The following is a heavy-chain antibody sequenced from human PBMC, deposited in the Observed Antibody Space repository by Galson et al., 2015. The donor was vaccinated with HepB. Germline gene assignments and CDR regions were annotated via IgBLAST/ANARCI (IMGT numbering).Heavy chain of an antibody. Sequence: LSLTCTVSGGSISSYYWSWIRQPPGKGLEWIGEINRSGRTNYKPSLKSRVTISVDTSKNQFSLKLRSATAADTAVYYCARGPDYYDSSGSYGMDVWGQGTTVTVSS. V-gene: IGHV4-34*01. CDR1: GGSISSYY. CDR3: ARGPDYYDSSGSYGMDV. CDR2: INRSGRT. J-gene: IGHJ6*02. D-gene: IGHD3-22*01.